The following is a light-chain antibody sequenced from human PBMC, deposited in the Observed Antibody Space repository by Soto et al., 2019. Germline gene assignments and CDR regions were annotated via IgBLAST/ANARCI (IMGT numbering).Light chain of an antibody. CDR1: QSVSSSY. Sequence: EIVLTQSPGTLSLSPGERATLSCRASQSVSSSYLAWYQQKPGQAPRLLIYGASSRATGIPDRFSGSGSGTDFTLTIRRLELEDFAVYYCQPYGSSLFTFGGGTKVEIK. J-gene: IGKJ4*01. CDR2: GAS. CDR3: QPYGSSLFT. V-gene: IGKV3-20*01.